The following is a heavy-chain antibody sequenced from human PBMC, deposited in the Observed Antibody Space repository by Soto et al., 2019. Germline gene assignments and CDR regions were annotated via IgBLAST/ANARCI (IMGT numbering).Heavy chain of an antibody. D-gene: IGHD4-17*01. Sequence: SETLSLTCTVSGGSISSGDYYWSWIRQPPGKGLEWIGYIYYSGSNYYNPSLKSRVTISVDTSKNQFSLKLSSVTAADTAVYYCASEGYGGKLNYYYGMDVWGQGTTVTVSS. J-gene: IGHJ6*02. V-gene: IGHV4-30-4*01. CDR2: IYYSGSN. CDR1: GGSISSGDYY. CDR3: ASEGYGGKLNYYYGMDV.